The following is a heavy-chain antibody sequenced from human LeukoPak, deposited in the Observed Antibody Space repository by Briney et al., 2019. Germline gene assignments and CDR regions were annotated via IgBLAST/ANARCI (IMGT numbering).Heavy chain of an antibody. CDR3: AKVPPSITAAGNWLDP. D-gene: IGHD6-13*01. CDR1: GYTFTAYY. J-gene: IGHJ5*02. CDR2: INPNTGGT. Sequence: ASVKVSCKASGYTFTAYYIHWVRQAPGQGLKWMGRINPNTGGTNYAQKFRGRVTMTRDTPITTAYMELSRLTSDDTAIYYCAKVPPSITAAGNWLDPWGQGALVTVSS. V-gene: IGHV1-2*06.